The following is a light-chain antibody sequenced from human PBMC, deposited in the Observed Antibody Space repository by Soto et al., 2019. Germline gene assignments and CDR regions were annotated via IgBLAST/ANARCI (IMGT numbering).Light chain of an antibody. Sequence: DVQMTQSTSSLSASVGDRVTITCQASHYISDYLNWYQHKPGEAPKILIFDASKLEAGVTSRFSGRGSGTDFPFSISSLEREDIDTYSCQQYDQVPLTFGGGTKVEI. CDR3: QQYDQVPLT. CDR2: DAS. J-gene: IGKJ4*01. V-gene: IGKV1-33*01. CDR1: HYISDY.